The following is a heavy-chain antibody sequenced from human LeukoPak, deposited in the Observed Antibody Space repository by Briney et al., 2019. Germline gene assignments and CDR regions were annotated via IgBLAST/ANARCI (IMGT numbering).Heavy chain of an antibody. CDR1: GGSFSGYY. V-gene: IGHV4-34*01. D-gene: IGHD6-13*01. J-gene: IGHJ4*02. CDR3: ARGLRSWYFDY. CDR2: INHSGST. Sequence: PSETLSLTCAVYGGSFSGYYWSWIGQPPGKGLEWIGEINHSGSTNYNPSLKSRVTISVDTSKNQFSLKLSSVTAADTAVYYCARGLRSWYFDYWGQGTLVTVSS.